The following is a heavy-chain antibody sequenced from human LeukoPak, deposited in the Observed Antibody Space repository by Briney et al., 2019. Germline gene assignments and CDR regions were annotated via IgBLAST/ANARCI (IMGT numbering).Heavy chain of an antibody. V-gene: IGHV1-18*01. CDR2: ISGYNGNT. CDR3: ARLRIDHDIFPYGMDV. D-gene: IGHD3-9*01. Sequence: ASVKVSCKASGYTFTSYGISWVRQAPGQGLEWMGWISGYNGNTNYAQKFQGRVAMTTDTSTRTAYMELRSLRSDDRAVYYCARLRIDHDIFPYGMDVWGQGTTVTVSS. J-gene: IGHJ6*02. CDR1: GYTFTSYG.